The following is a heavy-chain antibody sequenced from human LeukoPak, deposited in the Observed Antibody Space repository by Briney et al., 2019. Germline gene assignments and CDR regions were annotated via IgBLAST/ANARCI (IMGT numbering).Heavy chain of an antibody. Sequence: PGGFLRLSCAASGFTFSDYYMSWIRQAPGKGLEWITYISSSGSTIDYADSVKGRFTISRDNAKKSLYLQMNSLRAEDTALYYCGKDISAGGMDVWGQGTTVTVSS. CDR1: GFTFSDYY. CDR2: ISSSGSTI. V-gene: IGHV3-11*01. J-gene: IGHJ6*02. CDR3: GKDISAGGMDV. D-gene: IGHD3-10*01.